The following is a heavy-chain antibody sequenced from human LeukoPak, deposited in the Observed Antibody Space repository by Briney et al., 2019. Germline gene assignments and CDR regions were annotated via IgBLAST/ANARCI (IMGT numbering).Heavy chain of an antibody. J-gene: IGHJ6*04. CDR2: IIPIFGTA. D-gene: IGHD2-2*01. CDR3: ARGPDIVVVPAAHAGGDYYYGMDV. Sequence: EASAKVSCKASGGTFSSYAISWVRQAPGQGLEWMGGIIPIFGTANYAQKFQGRVTITADKSTSTAYMEPSSLRSEDTAVYYCARGPDIVVVPAAHAGGDYYYGMDVWGKGTTVTVSS. V-gene: IGHV1-69*06. CDR1: GGTFSSYA.